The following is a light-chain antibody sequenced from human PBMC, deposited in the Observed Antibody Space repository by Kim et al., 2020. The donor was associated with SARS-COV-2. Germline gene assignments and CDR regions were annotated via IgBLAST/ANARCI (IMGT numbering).Light chain of an antibody. CDR1: QSISYNSKKKNY. CDR3: QQYDNTPMYT. V-gene: IGKV4-1*01. CDR2: WTS. J-gene: IGKJ2*01. Sequence: DIVMTQSPDSLAVSLGERATINCRSSQSISYNSKKKNYLAWYQQKPGQPPKLLIYWTSTRESGVPDRFSGSGSGTDFTLTISSLQAEDVAVYYCQQYDNTPMYTFGQGTKLEI.